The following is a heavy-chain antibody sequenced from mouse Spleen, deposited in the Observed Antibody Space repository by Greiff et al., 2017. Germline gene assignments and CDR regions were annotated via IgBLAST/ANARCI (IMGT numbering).Heavy chain of an antibody. CDR3: ARSSTTRGYYFDY. CDR2: IRNKANGYTT. CDR1: GFTFTDYY. V-gene: IGHV7-3*01. Sequence: EVQGVESGGGLVQPGGSLSLSCAASGFTFTDYYMSWVRQPPGKALEWLGFIRNKANGYTTEYSASVKGRFTISRDNSQSILYLQMNALRAEDSATYYCARSSTTRGYYFDYWGQGTTLTVSS. D-gene: IGHD2-12*01. J-gene: IGHJ2*01.